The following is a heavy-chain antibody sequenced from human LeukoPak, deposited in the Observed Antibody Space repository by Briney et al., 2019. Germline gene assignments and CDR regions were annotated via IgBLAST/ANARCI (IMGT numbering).Heavy chain of an antibody. D-gene: IGHD3-10*02. J-gene: IGHJ4*02. V-gene: IGHV3-48*04. CDR3: ARDFMF. CDR1: GFTFSTYS. Sequence: GGSLRLSCTASGFTFSTYSMNWVRQAPGKGLEWVSYISSSSSTIYYADSVKGRFTISRGNAKNSLYLQMNSLRAEDTAVYYCARDFMFWGQGTLVTVSS. CDR2: ISSSSSTI.